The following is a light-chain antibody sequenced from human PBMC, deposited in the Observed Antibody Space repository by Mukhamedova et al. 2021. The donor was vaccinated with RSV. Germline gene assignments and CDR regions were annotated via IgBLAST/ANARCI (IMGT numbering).Light chain of an antibody. CDR2: AAS. V-gene: IGKV1-27*01. J-gene: IGKJ2*01. Sequence: WYQRRVHGKLPELLIYAASTLQSGVPSRFSGSGFGTDFTLTIDSLQPEDVATYYCQKYHSAPYTFGQGTKLEIE. CDR3: QKYHSAPYT.